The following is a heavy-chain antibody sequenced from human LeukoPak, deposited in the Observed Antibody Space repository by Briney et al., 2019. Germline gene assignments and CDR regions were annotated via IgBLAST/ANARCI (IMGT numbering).Heavy chain of an antibody. CDR3: ARHSPLDILTRYYWVNNWFDP. V-gene: IGHV4-59*08. CDR1: GGSISSYY. Sequence: PSETLSLTCSVSGGSISSYYWNWIRRPPGKGLEWLGYIYYSGSTNYNPSLKSRVTISVDTSKNQFSLKLSSVTAADTAVYYCARHSPLDILTRYYWVNNWFDPWGQGTLVTVSS. CDR2: IYYSGST. D-gene: IGHD3-9*01. J-gene: IGHJ5*02.